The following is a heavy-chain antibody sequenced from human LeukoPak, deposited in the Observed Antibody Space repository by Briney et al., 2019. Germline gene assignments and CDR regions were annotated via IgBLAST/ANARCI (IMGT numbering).Heavy chain of an antibody. CDR1: GGTFSSYA. D-gene: IGHD3-9*01. Sequence: SVKVSCKASGGTFSSYAISWVRQAPGQGLEWMGGITPIFGTANYAQKFQGRVTITADESTSTAYMELSSLRSEDTAVYYCARSRDILTGFFDYWGQGTLVTVSS. V-gene: IGHV1-69*13. J-gene: IGHJ4*02. CDR2: ITPIFGTA. CDR3: ARSRDILTGFFDY.